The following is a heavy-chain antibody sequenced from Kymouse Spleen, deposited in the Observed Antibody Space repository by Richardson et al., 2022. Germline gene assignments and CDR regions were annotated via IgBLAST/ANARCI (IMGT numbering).Heavy chain of an antibody. V-gene: IGHV4-34*01. CDR1: GGSFSGYY. Sequence: QVQLQQWGAGLLKPSETLSLTCAVYGGSFSGYYWSWIRQPPGKGLEWIGEINHSGSTNYNPSLKSRVTISVDTSKNQFSLKLSSVTAADTAVYYCARGPDILTDYYGMDVWGQGTTVTVSS. J-gene: IGHJ6*02. CDR2: INHSGST. CDR3: ARGPDILTDYYGMDV. D-gene: IGHD3-9*01.